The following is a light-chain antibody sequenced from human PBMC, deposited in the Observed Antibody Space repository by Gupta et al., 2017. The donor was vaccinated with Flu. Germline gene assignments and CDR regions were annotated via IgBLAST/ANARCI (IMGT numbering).Light chain of an antibody. V-gene: IGLV1-44*01. CDR1: SSNIGSNT. CDR3: AAWDDSLNGPV. Sequence: QSVLTQPPSASGTPGQRVTISCSGSSSNIGSNTVNWYQQLSATAPNLLIYINNQRHSGVPDRFSGSKSGTSASLATSGLQAEDEADYYCAAWDDSLNGPVFGGGTKLTVL. CDR2: INN. J-gene: IGLJ3*02.